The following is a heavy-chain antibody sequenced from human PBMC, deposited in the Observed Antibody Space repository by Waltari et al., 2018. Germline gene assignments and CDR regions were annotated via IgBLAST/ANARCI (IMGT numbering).Heavy chain of an antibody. J-gene: IGHJ5*02. Sequence: QVQLVQSGAEVKKPGASVKVSCKASGYTFTGYYFHWVRQAPGQGLEWMGRIHPNTGDTTYAQELQGRVTMTRDTSISTAYMELTSLRSEDTAVYYCARDWGYYSDTSGYPSNWFGPWGQGTLVTVSS. D-gene: IGHD3-22*01. CDR1: GYTFTGYY. CDR3: ARDWGYYSDTSGYPSNWFGP. V-gene: IGHV1-2*06. CDR2: IHPNTGDT.